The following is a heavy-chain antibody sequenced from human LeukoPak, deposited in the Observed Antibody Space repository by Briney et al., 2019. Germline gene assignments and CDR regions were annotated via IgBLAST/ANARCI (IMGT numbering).Heavy chain of an antibody. Sequence: ASVKVSCKASGYTFTGYYMHWVRQAPGQGLEWMGWINPNSGGTNYAQKFQGRVTMTRDTSISTAYMELSRLRSDDTALYYCAKDSDGSYYFDYWGQGTLVTVSS. CDR3: AKDSDGSYYFDY. V-gene: IGHV1-2*02. J-gene: IGHJ4*02. D-gene: IGHD1-26*01. CDR1: GYTFTGYY. CDR2: INPNSGGT.